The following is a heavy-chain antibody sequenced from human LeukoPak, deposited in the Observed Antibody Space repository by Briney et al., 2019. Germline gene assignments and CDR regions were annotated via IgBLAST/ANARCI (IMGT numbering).Heavy chain of an antibody. CDR2: ITKDGSVI. Sequence: PGGSLRLSCAASGFTFSSHWMTWVRQAPGKGLEWVANITKDGSVIHYVDSVKGRFTVSRDNARDSLYPQMNSLRVEDTAVYYCARLYLDSSIYDFWGQGTLVTVSS. D-gene: IGHD2-21*01. CDR3: ARLYLDSSIYDF. V-gene: IGHV3-7*01. J-gene: IGHJ4*02. CDR1: GFTFSSHW.